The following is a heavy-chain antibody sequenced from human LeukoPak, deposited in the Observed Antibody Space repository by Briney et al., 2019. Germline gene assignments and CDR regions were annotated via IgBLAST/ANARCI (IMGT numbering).Heavy chain of an antibody. J-gene: IGHJ3*02. Sequence: ASVKVSCKVSGYTLTELSMHWVRQAPGKGLEWMGGFDPEDGETIYAQKFQGRVTMTRDTSTSTVYMELSSLRSEDTAVYYCASSVAYSSEGNAFDIWGQGTMVTVSS. CDR2: FDPEDGET. V-gene: IGHV1-24*01. CDR3: ASSVAYSSEGNAFDI. D-gene: IGHD6-19*01. CDR1: GYTLTELS.